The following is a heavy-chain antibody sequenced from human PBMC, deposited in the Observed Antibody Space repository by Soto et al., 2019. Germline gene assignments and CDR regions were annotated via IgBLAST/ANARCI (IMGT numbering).Heavy chain of an antibody. V-gene: IGHV1-2*04. CDR1: GYTFTGYY. D-gene: IGHD2-15*01. Sequence: GASVKVSCKASGYTFTGYYMHWVRQAPGQGLEWMGWINPNSGGTNYAQKFQGWVTMTRDTSISTAYMELSRLRSDDTAVYYCARSEYCSGGSCYKYYFDYWGQGTLVTVSS. CDR2: INPNSGGT. J-gene: IGHJ4*02. CDR3: ARSEYCSGGSCYKYYFDY.